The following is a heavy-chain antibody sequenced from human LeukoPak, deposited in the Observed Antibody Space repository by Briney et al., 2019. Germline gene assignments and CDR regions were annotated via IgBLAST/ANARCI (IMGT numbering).Heavy chain of an antibody. J-gene: IGHJ6*03. CDR3: AKDDYYYYMDV. CDR2: INSDGSST. Sequence: GGSLRLSCAASGFTFSSYWMHWVRQAPGRGLVWVSRINSDGSSTYYADSVKGRFTISRDNSKNTLYLQMNSLRAEDTAVYYCAKDDYYYYMDVWGKGTTVTVSS. V-gene: IGHV3-74*01. CDR1: GFTFSSYW.